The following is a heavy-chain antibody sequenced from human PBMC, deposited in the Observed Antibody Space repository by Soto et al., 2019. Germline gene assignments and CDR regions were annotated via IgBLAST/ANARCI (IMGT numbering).Heavy chain of an antibody. CDR1: GYTFSNHA. D-gene: IGHD1-7*01. J-gene: IGHJ4*02. CDR2: ISGSGGTT. V-gene: IGHV3-23*01. Sequence: EVQVLESGGRLVQPGGALRLSCGASGYTFSNHAMSWVRQAPGKGLEWVSVISGSGGTTYYTDSVKGRFTISRDNSKNTVYLQMSSMRAEDTAVYFCAKDLGRTTFMYYFDYWGQGTLVIVTS. CDR3: AKDLGRTTFMYYFDY.